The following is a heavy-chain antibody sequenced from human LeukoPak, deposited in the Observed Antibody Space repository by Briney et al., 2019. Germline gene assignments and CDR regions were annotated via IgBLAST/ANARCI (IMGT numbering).Heavy chain of an antibody. D-gene: IGHD6-13*01. CDR2: ISGSGGST. CDR3: ARMSTSSWYVCDY. V-gene: IGHV3-23*01. Sequence: PGGSLRLSCAASGFTLSSYAMSWVRQAPGKGLEWVSAISGSGGSTYYADSVKGRFTISRDNSKNTLYLQMNSLRAEDTAVYYCARMSTSSWYVCDYWGQGTLVTVSS. CDR1: GFTLSSYA. J-gene: IGHJ4*02.